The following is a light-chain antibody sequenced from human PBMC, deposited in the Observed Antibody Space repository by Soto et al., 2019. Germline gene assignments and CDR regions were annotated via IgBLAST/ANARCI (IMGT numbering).Light chain of an antibody. CDR3: QSYDSSLDVV. Sequence: LTQPPSVSGAPGQRVTISCTGSSSNIGAGYDVHWYQQLPGTAPKLLIYGNSNRPSGVPDRFSGSKSGTSASLAITGLQAEDEADYYCQSYDSSLDVVFGGGTKLTVL. V-gene: IGLV1-40*01. CDR2: GNS. J-gene: IGLJ2*01. CDR1: SSNIGAGYD.